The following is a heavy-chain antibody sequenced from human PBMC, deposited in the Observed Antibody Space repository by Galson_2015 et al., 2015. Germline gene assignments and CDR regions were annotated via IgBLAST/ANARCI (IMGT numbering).Heavy chain of an antibody. CDR1: GYTFTGYY. D-gene: IGHD3-22*01. CDR2: INPNSGGT. CDR3: ARVMGGNSSGYINDAFDI. Sequence: SVKVSCKASGYTFTGYYMHWVRQAPGQGLEWMGWINPNSGGTNYAQKFQGWVTMTRDTSISTAYMELSRLRSDDTAVYYCARVMGGNSSGYINDAFDIWGQGTMVTVSS. J-gene: IGHJ3*02. V-gene: IGHV1-2*04.